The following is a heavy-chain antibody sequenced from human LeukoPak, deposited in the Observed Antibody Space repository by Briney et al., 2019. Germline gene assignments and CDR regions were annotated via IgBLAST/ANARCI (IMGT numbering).Heavy chain of an antibody. J-gene: IGHJ6*03. CDR3: ARVGEYCSGGSCYSQPYYYYYMDV. Sequence: ASVKVSCKASGYTFTSYAMHWVRQAPGQGLEWMGGIIPIFGTANYAQKFQGRVTITADESTSTAYMELSSLRSEDTAVCYCARVGEYCSGGSCYSQPYYYYYMDVWGKGTTVTVSS. CDR1: GYTFTSYA. D-gene: IGHD2-15*01. CDR2: IIPIFGTA. V-gene: IGHV1-69*13.